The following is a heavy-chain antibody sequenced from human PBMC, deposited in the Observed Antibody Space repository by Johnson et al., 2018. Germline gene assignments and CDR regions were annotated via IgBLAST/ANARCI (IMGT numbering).Heavy chain of an antibody. CDR3: AKGDYSQPAYMDV. Sequence: QVQLQESGGGVVQPGRSLRLSCVVPGFTLTNYGLHWVRKAPGKGLEWVAVISTDGSNKYYADSVKGRFTISRDNSKSTLFLQMNSLKSEDTAVYYCAKGDYSQPAYMDVWGKGTAVTVSS. D-gene: IGHD4-11*01. V-gene: IGHV3-30*18. CDR2: ISTDGSNK. CDR1: GFTLTNYG. J-gene: IGHJ6*03.